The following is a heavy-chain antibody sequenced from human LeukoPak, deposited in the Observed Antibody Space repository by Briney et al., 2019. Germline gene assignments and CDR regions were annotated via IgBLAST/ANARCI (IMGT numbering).Heavy chain of an antibody. D-gene: IGHD6-19*01. CDR1: GFTVRSNY. CDR2: IYSGGST. J-gene: IGHJ4*02. CDR3: ARGRDSGWYYFDY. V-gene: IGHV3-53*01. Sequence: PGGSLRLSCAASGFTVRSNYMSWVRQAPGKGLEWVSVIYSGGSTYYADSVKGRSTISRDNSKNTLYLQMNSLRAEDTAVYYCARGRDSGWYYFDYWGQGTLVTVSS.